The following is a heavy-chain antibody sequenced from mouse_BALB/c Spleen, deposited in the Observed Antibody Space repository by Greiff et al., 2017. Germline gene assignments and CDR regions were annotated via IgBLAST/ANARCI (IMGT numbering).Heavy chain of an antibody. Sequence: VQLQQSGPELVKPGASMKISCKASGYSFTGYTMNWVKQSHGENLEWIGLINPYNGGTSYNQKFKGKATLTVDKSSSTAYMELLSLTSEDSAVYYCARNYYGSSFDYWGQGTTLTVSS. V-gene: IGHV1-18*01. J-gene: IGHJ2*01. CDR3: ARNYYGSSFDY. CDR2: INPYNGGT. D-gene: IGHD1-1*01. CDR1: GYSFTGYT.